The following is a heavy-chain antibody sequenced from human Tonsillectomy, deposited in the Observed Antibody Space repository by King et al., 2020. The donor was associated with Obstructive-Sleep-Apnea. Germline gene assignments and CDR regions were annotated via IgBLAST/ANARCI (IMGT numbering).Heavy chain of an antibody. J-gene: IGHJ4*02. CDR1: GYSFSIAW. CDR2: IKSESDGGTT. V-gene: IGHV3-15*01. Sequence: VQLQESGGGLVKPGGSLRLSCGASGYSFSIAWMTWVRQAPGKGLEWVGRIKSESDGGTTDYAAPVKGRFIISRDDSKNTLYLQMNSLKTEDTAFYYCTTDNPPDCWGQGTRVTVSS. CDR3: TTDNPPDC.